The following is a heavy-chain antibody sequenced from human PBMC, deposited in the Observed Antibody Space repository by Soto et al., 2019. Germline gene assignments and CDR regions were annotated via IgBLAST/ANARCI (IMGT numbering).Heavy chain of an antibody. V-gene: IGHV3-33*01. CDR1: GFTFSSYG. CDR2: IWYDGSNK. J-gene: IGHJ4*02. CDR3: ARDSDYGDYDFDY. Sequence: HPGGSLRLSCAASGFTFSSYGMHWVRQAPGKGLEWVAVIWYDGSNKYYADSVKGRFTISRDNSKNTLFLQMDSLRAEDTAVYYCARDSDYGDYDFDYWGQGTLVTVSS. D-gene: IGHD4-17*01.